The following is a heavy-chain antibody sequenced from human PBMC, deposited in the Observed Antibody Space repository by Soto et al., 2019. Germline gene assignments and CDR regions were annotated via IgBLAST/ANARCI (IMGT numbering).Heavy chain of an antibody. Sequence: SETLSLTCTVSGGSIRSYYWSWIRQPPGKGLEWIGYIYYSGSTHYNPSLKSRVTISADTSENQFSLRLSSVTAADTAVYYCVRVTSSGWDDNFFDPWGQGTLVTVSS. CDR2: IYYSGST. CDR1: GGSIRSYY. CDR3: VRVTSSGWDDNFFDP. J-gene: IGHJ5*02. D-gene: IGHD6-19*01. V-gene: IGHV4-59*01.